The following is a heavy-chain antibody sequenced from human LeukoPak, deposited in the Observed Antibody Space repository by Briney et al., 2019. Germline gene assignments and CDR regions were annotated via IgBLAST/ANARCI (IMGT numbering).Heavy chain of an antibody. CDR2: IRYDGSNK. Sequence: PGGSLRLSCAAYGFTLSSYGIEWVRQAPGKVLGWVAVIRYDGSNKYYADAVKGRFTISRDNSKNTLYLQMNSLRAEDTAVYYCARDDGWFGGLPSWGQGTLVTVSS. J-gene: IGHJ4*02. CDR3: ARDDGWFGGLPS. CDR1: GFTLSSYG. V-gene: IGHV3-33*01. D-gene: IGHD3-10*01.